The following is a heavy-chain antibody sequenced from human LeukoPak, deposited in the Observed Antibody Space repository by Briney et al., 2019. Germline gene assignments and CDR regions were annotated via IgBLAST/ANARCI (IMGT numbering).Heavy chain of an antibody. CDR1: GYTFTSYA. CDR3: ARGYCSGGSCYPRVVVDPEIDY. Sequence: ASVKVSCKASGYTFTSYAMHWVRQAPGQRLEWMGWINAGNGNTKYSQKFQGRVTITRDTSASTAYMELSSLRSEDTAVYYCARGYCSGGSCYPRVVVDPEIDYWGQGTLVTVSS. J-gene: IGHJ4*02. D-gene: IGHD2-15*01. V-gene: IGHV1-3*01. CDR2: INAGNGNT.